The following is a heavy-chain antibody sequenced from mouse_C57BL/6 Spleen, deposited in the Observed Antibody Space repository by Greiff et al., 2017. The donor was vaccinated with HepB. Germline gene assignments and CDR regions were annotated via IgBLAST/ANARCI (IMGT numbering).Heavy chain of an antibody. CDR1: GYTFTSYW. Sequence: QVQLQQPGAELVRPGSSVKLSCKASGYTFTSYWMHWVKQRPIQGLEWIGNIDPSDSETHYNQKFKDKATLTVDKSSSTAYMQLSSLTSEDSAVYYCARLGGSGGYFDVWGTGTTVTVSS. CDR3: ARLGGSGGYFDV. V-gene: IGHV1-52*01. D-gene: IGHD1-1*02. J-gene: IGHJ1*03. CDR2: IDPSDSET.